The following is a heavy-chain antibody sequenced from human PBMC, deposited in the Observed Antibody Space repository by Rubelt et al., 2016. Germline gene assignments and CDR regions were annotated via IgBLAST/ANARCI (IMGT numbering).Heavy chain of an antibody. CDR2: INDDGSST. V-gene: IGHV3-74*01. Sequence: EVQPVESGGGLVQPGGSLRLSCATSGFTFSNYRMHWVRQAPGKGLVWVSRINDDGSSTGYAASVKGRFTISRDNARNTLYLQMNSLRAEDTARYYCGRDLTTQGAIDYWGQGTLVTVSS. J-gene: IGHJ4*02. CDR1: GFTFSNYR. CDR3: GRDLTTQGAIDY. D-gene: IGHD3-9*01.